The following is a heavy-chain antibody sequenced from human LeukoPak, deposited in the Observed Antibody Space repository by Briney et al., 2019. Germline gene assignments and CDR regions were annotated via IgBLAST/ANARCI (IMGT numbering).Heavy chain of an antibody. CDR1: GFSFSSYG. Sequence: GGSLRLSCAASGFSFSSYGMHWVRQAPGKGLEWVAVISYDGDNKYYADSVNGRFTISRDNSKNTLSLQMDSLRAEDTAVYYCAKDIRVWGIYRYPCLDYWGQATLVTVSA. V-gene: IGHV3-30*18. D-gene: IGHD3-16*02. CDR3: AKDIRVWGIYRYPCLDY. CDR2: ISYDGDNK. J-gene: IGHJ4*02.